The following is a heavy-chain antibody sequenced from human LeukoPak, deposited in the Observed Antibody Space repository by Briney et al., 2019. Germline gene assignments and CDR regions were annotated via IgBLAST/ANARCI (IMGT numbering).Heavy chain of an antibody. D-gene: IGHD3-3*01. V-gene: IGHV4-4*02. J-gene: IGHJ6*02. Sequence: PSGTLSLTCSVSGDSISSNEWWSWVRQPPGKGLEWIGEVFHSGSTNYNPSLKSRVTISVDTSKNQFSLKLSSVTAADTAVYYCARGSPGEYWSGYLSSSYYYYYGMDVWGQGTTVTVSS. CDR2: VFHSGST. CDR1: GDSISSNEW. CDR3: ARGSPGEYWSGYLSSSYYYYYGMDV.